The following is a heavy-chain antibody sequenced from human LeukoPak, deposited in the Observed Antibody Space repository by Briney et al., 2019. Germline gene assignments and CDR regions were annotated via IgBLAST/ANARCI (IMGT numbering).Heavy chain of an antibody. CDR3: AKPFGFLEWLYGGYYDS. J-gene: IGHJ4*02. CDR1: GFTFSNYA. CDR2: VSSDGRST. D-gene: IGHD3-3*01. V-gene: IGHV3-23*01. Sequence: GGSLRLSCAASGFTFSNYAMSWVRQAPGKGLEWVSAVSSDGRSTYSTDSLKGRFTISRGNSKNTVFLQMHNVTAEDTAVYYCAKPFGFLEWLYGGYYDSWGQGAHVTVSS.